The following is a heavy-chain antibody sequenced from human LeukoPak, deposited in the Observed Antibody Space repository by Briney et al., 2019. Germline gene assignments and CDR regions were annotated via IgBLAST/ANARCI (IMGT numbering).Heavy chain of an antibody. CDR1: GFTFGDYA. V-gene: IGHV3-49*03. J-gene: IGHJ6*02. CDR3: TSGYGGNHYYYYGMDV. D-gene: IGHD4-23*01. CDR2: IRSKAYGGTT. Sequence: GGSLRLSCTASGFTFGDYAMSWFRQAPGKGLEWVGFIRSKAYGGTTEYAASVKGRFTISRDDSKSIAYLQMNSLKTEDTAVYYCTSGYGGNHYYYYGMDVWGQGTTVTVSS.